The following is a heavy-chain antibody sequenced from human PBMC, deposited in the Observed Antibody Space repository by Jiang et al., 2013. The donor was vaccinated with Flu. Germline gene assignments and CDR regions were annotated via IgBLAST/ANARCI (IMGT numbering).Heavy chain of an antibody. CDR2: INTDTGNP. V-gene: IGHV7-4-1*02. Sequence: SVKVSCKASGYSFTSYGINWVRQAPGQGLEWMGWINTDTGNPTYAQGFTGRFVFSLDTSVGTAYLQISSLKAEDTAVYYCARGRNYGTYYFVYWGQGTLVTVSS. CDR1: GYSFTSYG. CDR3: ARGRNYGTYYFVY. J-gene: IGHJ4*02. D-gene: IGHD1-1*01.